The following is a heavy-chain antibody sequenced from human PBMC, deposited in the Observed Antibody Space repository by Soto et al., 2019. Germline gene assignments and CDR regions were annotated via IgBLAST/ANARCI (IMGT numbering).Heavy chain of an antibody. V-gene: IGHV4-30-4*01. CDR1: GGSGTSDGDY. J-gene: IGHJ4*02. D-gene: IGHD5-18*01. Sequence: PSETLSLTCTVSGGSGTSDGDYWTWIRQSPGKGLEWIGYISNSGSTGYNPSLKTRLSMSVDRSKNQFTLRLTSVTAADTAVYFCATESGSTYGYFDHWGQGTQVTVSS. CDR3: ATESGSTYGYFDH. CDR2: ISNSGST.